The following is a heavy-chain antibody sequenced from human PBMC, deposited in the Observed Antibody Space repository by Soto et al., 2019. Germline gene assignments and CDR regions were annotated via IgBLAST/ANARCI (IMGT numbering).Heavy chain of an antibody. CDR3: ASEATRGPHP. V-gene: IGHV1-8*01. J-gene: IGHJ5*02. CDR1: GYTFTSYD. Sequence: QVHLVQSGAEVRKPGASVKVSCKASGYTFTSYDINWVRQATGQGLEWMGWMNPNSGNTAYAQKFQGRVTMTRNTSIPTAHLELSSRSSADTAVHYCASEATRGPHPWGQGTRVTVSP. CDR2: MNPNSGNT.